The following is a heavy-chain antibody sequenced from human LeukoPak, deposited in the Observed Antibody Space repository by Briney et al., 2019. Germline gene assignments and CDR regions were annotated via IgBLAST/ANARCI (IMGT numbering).Heavy chain of an antibody. J-gene: IGHJ4*02. D-gene: IGHD3-10*01. CDR2: ISSSSSTI. CDR1: GFTFSTYA. V-gene: IGHV3-48*04. CDR3: ARDLHYYGSGSHDY. Sequence: PGGSLRLSCAASGFTFSTYAMNWVRQAPGKGLEWVSYISSSSSTIYYADSVKGRFTISRDNAKNSLYLQMNSLRAEDTAVYYCARDLHYYGSGSHDYWGQGTLVTVSS.